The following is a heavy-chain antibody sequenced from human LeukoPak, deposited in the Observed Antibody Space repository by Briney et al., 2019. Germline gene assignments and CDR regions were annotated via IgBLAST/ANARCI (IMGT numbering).Heavy chain of an antibody. J-gene: IGHJ4*02. CDR3: ARPRVPAAASPFDY. CDR2: IYTSGST. CDR1: GGSISNHY. Sequence: SETLSLTCTVSGGSISNHYWSWIRQPPGRGLEWIGYIYTSGSTNYNPSLKSRVTISIDTSRNQFSLKLISVTAADTAVYYCARPRVPAAASPFDYWGRDPWSPSPQ. V-gene: IGHV4-4*09. D-gene: IGHD2-2*01.